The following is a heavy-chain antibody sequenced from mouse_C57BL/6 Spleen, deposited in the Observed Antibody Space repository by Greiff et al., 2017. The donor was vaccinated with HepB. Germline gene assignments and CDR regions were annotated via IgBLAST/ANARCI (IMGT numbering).Heavy chain of an antibody. CDR3: AREGYSNFSYAMDY. CDR1: GFTFSDYG. D-gene: IGHD2-5*01. V-gene: IGHV5-17*01. CDR2: ISSGSSTI. Sequence: VKLVESGGGLVKPGGSLKLSCAASGFTFSDYGMHWVRQAPEKGLEWVAYISSGSSTIYYADTVKGRFTISRDNAKNTLFLQMTSLRSEDTAMYYCAREGYSNFSYAMDYWGQGTSVTVSS. J-gene: IGHJ4*01.